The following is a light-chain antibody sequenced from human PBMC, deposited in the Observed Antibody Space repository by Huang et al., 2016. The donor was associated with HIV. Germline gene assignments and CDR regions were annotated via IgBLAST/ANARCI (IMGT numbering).Light chain of an antibody. J-gene: IGKJ4*01. Sequence: DIVMTQSPLSLPVTPGEPASITCRSSQSRLHSNGYNYLDWYLQKPGQSPQLLIYLGSSRSSWVPDRFSGSGSGTAFTLKISRVDAEDVGVYFCMQALQTPLTFGGGTKVEIK. V-gene: IGKV2-28*01. CDR3: MQALQTPLT. CDR1: QSRLHSNGYNY. CDR2: LGS.